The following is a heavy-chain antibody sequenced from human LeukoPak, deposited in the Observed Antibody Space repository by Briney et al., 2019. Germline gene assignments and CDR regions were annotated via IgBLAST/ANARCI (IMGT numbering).Heavy chain of an antibody. J-gene: IGHJ4*02. CDR2: IYYSGST. D-gene: IGHD6-13*01. Sequence: SETLSLTCTVSGGSISSSSYYWGWIRQPPGKGLEWIGSIYYSGSTYYNPSLKSRVTISVDTSKNQFSLKLSSVTAADTAVYYCATPVGGPIVAAWAYWGQGTLVTVSS. V-gene: IGHV4-39*07. CDR3: ATPVGGPIVAAWAY. CDR1: GGSISSSSYY.